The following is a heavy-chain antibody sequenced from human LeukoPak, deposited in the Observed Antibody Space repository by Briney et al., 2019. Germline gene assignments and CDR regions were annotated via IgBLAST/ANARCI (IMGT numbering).Heavy chain of an antibody. CDR1: GGSISSSSYY. CDR2: IYYSGST. D-gene: IGHD4-17*01. J-gene: IGHJ4*02. Sequence: PSETLSPTCTVSGGSISSSSYYWGWIRQPPGKGLEWIGSIYYSGSTYYNPSLKSRVTISVDTSKNQFSLKLSSVTAADTAVYYCARDGYGDYVRFDYWGQGTLVTVSS. V-gene: IGHV4-39*07. CDR3: ARDGYGDYVRFDY.